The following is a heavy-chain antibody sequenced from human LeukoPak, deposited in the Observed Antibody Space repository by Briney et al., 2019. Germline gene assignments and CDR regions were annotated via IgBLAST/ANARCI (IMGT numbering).Heavy chain of an antibody. V-gene: IGHV3-48*04. CDR3: ARGPRDDAFDI. CDR1: GFTFSSYS. CDR2: ISSSSSTI. J-gene: IGHJ3*02. Sequence: GGSRRLSCAASGFTFSSYSMNWVRQAPGKGLEWVSYISSSSSTIYYADSVKGRFTISRDNAKNSLYLQMNSLRAEDTAVYYCARGPRDDAFDIWGQGTMVTVSS.